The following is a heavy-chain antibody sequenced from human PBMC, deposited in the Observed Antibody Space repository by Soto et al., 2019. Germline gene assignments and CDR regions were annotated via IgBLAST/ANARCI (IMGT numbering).Heavy chain of an antibody. CDR1: GYTFTSYG. D-gene: IGHD5-12*01. J-gene: IGHJ4*02. Sequence: GPSVKVSCKASGYTFTSYGISWVRQAPGQGLEWMGWISAYNGNTNYAQKLQGRVTMTTDTSTSTAYMELRSLRSDDTAVYYCARDLARGYSGYADSAYWGQGTLVTVSS. V-gene: IGHV1-18*01. CDR2: ISAYNGNT. CDR3: ARDLARGYSGYADSAY.